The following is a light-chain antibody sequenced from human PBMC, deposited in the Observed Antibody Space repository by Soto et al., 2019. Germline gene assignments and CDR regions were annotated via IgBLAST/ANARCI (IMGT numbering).Light chain of an antibody. Sequence: ETVLTLSPGTLSLSPGERATLSCRASQSVGGSLAWYQQRPGQAPRLLVYHTSNRATGIPDRFSASGSGTDFTLTISRLEPEDFAVYYCQQYGSSPSWTFGQGTKVDIK. CDR3: QQYGSSPSWT. CDR1: QSVGGS. V-gene: IGKV3-20*01. CDR2: HTS. J-gene: IGKJ1*01.